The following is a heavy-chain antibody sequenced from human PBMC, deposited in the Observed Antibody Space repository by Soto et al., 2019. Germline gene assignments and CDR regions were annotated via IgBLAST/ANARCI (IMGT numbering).Heavy chain of an antibody. Sequence: VQLVETGGGLIQPGGSLRLSCAASGFTVSSNYMSWVRQAPGKGLEWVSVIYSGGSTYYADSVKGRFTISRDNSKNTLYLQMNSLRAEDTAVYYCARGSGPYSGSYFFDYWGQGTLVTVSS. CDR2: IYSGGST. CDR3: ARGSGPYSGSYFFDY. J-gene: IGHJ4*02. V-gene: IGHV3-53*02. D-gene: IGHD1-26*01. CDR1: GFTVSSNY.